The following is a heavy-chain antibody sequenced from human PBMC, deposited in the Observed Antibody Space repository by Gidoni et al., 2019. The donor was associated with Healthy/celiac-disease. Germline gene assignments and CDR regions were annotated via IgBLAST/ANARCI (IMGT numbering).Heavy chain of an antibody. J-gene: IGHJ5*02. D-gene: IGHD2-2*01. CDR3: ARDGCSSTSCYLNWFDP. Sequence: QVQLQESGPGLVKPSQTLSLTCTFSGGSISSGGYYWSWIRQHPGKGLEWIGYIYYSGSTYYNPSLKSRVTISVDTSKNQFSLKLSSVTAADTAVYYCARDGCSSTSCYLNWFDPWGQGTLVTVSS. CDR1: GGSISSGGYY. V-gene: IGHV4-31*03. CDR2: IYYSGST.